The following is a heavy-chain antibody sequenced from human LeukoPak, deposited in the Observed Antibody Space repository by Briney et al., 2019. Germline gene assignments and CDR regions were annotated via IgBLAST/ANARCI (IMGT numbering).Heavy chain of an antibody. D-gene: IGHD3-3*01. Sequence: GGSLRLSCAASGFTFSSYAMHWVRQAPGKGLEWVANIKQDGSEKYYVDSVKGRFTISRDNAKNSLYLQMNSLRAEDTAVYYCARVVWSGYYILGRPEGGFDYWGQGTLVTVSS. CDR1: GFTFSSYA. V-gene: IGHV3-7*01. J-gene: IGHJ4*02. CDR2: IKQDGSEK. CDR3: ARVVWSGYYILGRPEGGFDY.